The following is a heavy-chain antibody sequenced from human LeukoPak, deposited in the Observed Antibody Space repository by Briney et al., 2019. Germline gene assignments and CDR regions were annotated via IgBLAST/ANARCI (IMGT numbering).Heavy chain of an antibody. V-gene: IGHV3-30-3*01. CDR2: ISYDGSNK. D-gene: IGHD7-27*01. Sequence: PGGSLRLSCAASGFTFSSYAMHWVRQAPGKGLEWVALISYDGSNKYYADSVKGRFTISRDNSKNTLYLQMNSLRAEDTAVYYCARDPNWDDAFDIWGQGTMVTVSS. CDR3: ARDPNWDDAFDI. J-gene: IGHJ3*02. CDR1: GFTFSSYA.